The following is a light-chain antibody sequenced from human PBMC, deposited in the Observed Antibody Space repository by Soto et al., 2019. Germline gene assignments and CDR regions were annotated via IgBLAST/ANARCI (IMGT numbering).Light chain of an antibody. Sequence: DIQMTQSPSSLSASVGDRVTITCRASQSISSYLNWYQQKPGKAPKLLIYAASSLQSGVPSRFSGSGSGTDFTLTIISLQPEDFATYYCQQSYRSPLTCGGGTKVEIK. CDR1: QSISSY. V-gene: IGKV1-39*01. J-gene: IGKJ4*01. CDR2: AAS. CDR3: QQSYRSPLT.